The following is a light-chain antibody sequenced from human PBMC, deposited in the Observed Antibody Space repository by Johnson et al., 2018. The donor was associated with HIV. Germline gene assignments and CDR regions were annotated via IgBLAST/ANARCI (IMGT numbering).Light chain of an antibody. CDR1: SSNIGHNS. Sequence: QSVLTQPPSVSAAPGQEVTISCSGSSSNIGHNSVSWYQLLPGSPPKLLVFKNNERPSGIPDRFSGSKSGTSATLAITGLQTGDEADYYCGTWDSSLSAYVFGTGTKVTVL. J-gene: IGLJ1*01. V-gene: IGLV1-51*02. CDR2: KNN. CDR3: GTWDSSLSAYV.